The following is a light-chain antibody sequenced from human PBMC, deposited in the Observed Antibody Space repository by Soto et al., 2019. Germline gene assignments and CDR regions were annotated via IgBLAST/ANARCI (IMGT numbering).Light chain of an antibody. V-gene: IGKV1-6*01. J-gene: IGKJ1*01. CDR1: QAIRSA. Sequence: AIQLTQSPSSQSASVGDRVTITCRASQAIRSALGWYQQKPGKVPKLLIYAASTLQGGVPSRFSGSGFGTDFTLTISRLQPEDFATYYCLLDFGYFWAFGQGTKVDIK. CDR2: AAS. CDR3: LLDFGYFWA.